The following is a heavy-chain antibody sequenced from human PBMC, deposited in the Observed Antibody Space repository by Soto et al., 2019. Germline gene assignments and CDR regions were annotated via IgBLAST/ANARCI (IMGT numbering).Heavy chain of an antibody. CDR1: GGSVNGYY. CDR3: ATRITVFGLLIPPFDP. D-gene: IGHD3-3*01. CDR2: INHTGGT. Sequence: QVHLQQWGAGLLKPSETLSPTCAVYGGSVNGYYWNWIRQPPEKGLEWIGEINHTGGTHYNPSLKSRVTMSVDTSKNQFSLRLSSVTAADTAIYYCATRITVFGLLIPPFDPWGQGTQVTVSS. V-gene: IGHV4-34*02. J-gene: IGHJ5*02.